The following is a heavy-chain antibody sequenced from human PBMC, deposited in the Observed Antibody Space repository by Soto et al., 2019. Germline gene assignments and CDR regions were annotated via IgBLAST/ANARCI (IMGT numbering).Heavy chain of an antibody. CDR2: ISAYNGNT. CDR1: GYTFTSYG. D-gene: IGHD5-12*01. Sequence: QIQLVQSGAEVWKPEASVKVSCKASGYTFTSYGINWVRQAPGLGLEWMGWISAYNGNTNYVQKLQGRVTMTTDTSSNTAYMELRSLRSDDTAVYYCARLGTPSAYDSLDYWGQGSLVTVSS. J-gene: IGHJ4*02. CDR3: ARLGTPSAYDSLDY. V-gene: IGHV1-18*04.